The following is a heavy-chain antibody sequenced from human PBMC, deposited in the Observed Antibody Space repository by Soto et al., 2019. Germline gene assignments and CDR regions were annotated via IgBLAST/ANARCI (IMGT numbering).Heavy chain of an antibody. CDR1: GFSFSSYE. J-gene: IGHJ4*02. Sequence: VGSLRLSCAASGFSFSSYEMNWVRQAPRKGLEWVSAISDGGDTTYYADSVKGRFTISRDNSKNTLYLQMDSLRAEDTAVYYCAKNRGIIMIVESWGQGTLVTVSS. CDR2: ISDGGDTT. CDR3: AKNRGIIMIVES. V-gene: IGHV3-23*01. D-gene: IGHD3-22*01.